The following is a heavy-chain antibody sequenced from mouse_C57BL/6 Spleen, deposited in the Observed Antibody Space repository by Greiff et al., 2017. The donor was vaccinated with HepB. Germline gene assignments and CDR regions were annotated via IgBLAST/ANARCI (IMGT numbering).Heavy chain of an antibody. D-gene: IGHD4-1*01. CDR2: INPGSGGT. Sequence: VQLQQSGAELVRPGTSVKVSCKASGYALTNYLIEGVKQRPGQGLEWIGVINPGSGGTNYNEKFKGKSTLTVDKASSTAYMQLSSLTSEDSAVYYCARSLGHWFAYWGQGTLVTVSA. CDR3: ARSLGHWFAY. J-gene: IGHJ3*01. V-gene: IGHV1-54*01. CDR1: GYALTNYL.